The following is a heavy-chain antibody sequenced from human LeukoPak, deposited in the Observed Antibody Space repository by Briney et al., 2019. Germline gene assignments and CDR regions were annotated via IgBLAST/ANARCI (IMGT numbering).Heavy chain of an antibody. V-gene: IGHV5-51*01. CDR1: GSPFINYW. D-gene: IGHD3-10*01. J-gene: IGHJ5*02. Sequence: GESRQFSSQGSGSPFINYWIGWAGQLPGKGLEWMGIIYLGDSDTTYSPSFQDQVTISADKSISTAYLQWSILKASDTAMYYCARQRFTMRAYAGNWFDLWGQGTLVTVSS. CDR3: ARQRFTMRAYAGNWFDL. CDR2: IYLGDSDT.